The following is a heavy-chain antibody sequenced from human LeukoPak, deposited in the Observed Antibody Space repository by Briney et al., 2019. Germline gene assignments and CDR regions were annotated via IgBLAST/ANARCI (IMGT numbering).Heavy chain of an antibody. CDR1: SGSISSGAYY. V-gene: IGHV4-39*07. J-gene: IGHJ4*02. Sequence: SETLSLTCTVSSGSISSGAYYWGWIRQPPGNGLEWVGSIYHSGSTFYNPSLKGRVTISVDTSKKQFYLKLTSVTAADTAVFFCAREEFGTACFDSWGQGTLVTVSS. D-gene: IGHD1-7*01. CDR3: AREEFGTACFDS. CDR2: IYHSGST.